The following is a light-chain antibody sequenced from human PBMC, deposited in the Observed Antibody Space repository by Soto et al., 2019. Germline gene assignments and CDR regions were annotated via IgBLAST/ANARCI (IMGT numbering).Light chain of an antibody. CDR1: SSDVGTYKF. CDR2: EGT. CDR3: CSYAGTSFWV. J-gene: IGLJ3*02. Sequence: QSALTQPASVSGSPGQSITISCTGTSSDVGTYKFVSWYQQHPGKVPTLLIHEGTKRPPGVSNRFSGSKSGNTATLTISGLQPEDEANYYCCSYAGTSFWVFGGGTKLTVL. V-gene: IGLV2-23*01.